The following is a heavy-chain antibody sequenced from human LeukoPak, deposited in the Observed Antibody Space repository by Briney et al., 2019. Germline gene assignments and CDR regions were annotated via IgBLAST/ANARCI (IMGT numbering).Heavy chain of an antibody. J-gene: IGHJ2*01. Sequence: GGSLRLSCAASGFTFSSYAMSWVRQAPGKGLEWVSAISGSGGSTYYADSVKGRFTISRDNFKNTLYLQMNSLRAEDTAVYYCAKSIPDSSGYYYWYFDLWGRGTLVTVSS. CDR2: ISGSGGST. CDR3: AKSIPDSSGYYYWYFDL. D-gene: IGHD3-22*01. CDR1: GFTFSSYA. V-gene: IGHV3-23*01.